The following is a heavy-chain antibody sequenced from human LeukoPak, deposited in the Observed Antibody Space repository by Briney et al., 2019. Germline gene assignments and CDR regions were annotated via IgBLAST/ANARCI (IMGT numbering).Heavy chain of an antibody. D-gene: IGHD1-26*01. CDR3: AKDIRAAYSGSFDY. J-gene: IGHJ4*02. CDR2: ISSSGRTI. CDR1: GFNFSDYY. Sequence: GGSLRLSCAASGFNFSDYYMNWIRQAPGKGLEWVSYISSSGRTINYADSVKGRFTISRDNAKNSLYLQMNSLRAEDTALYYCAKDIRAAYSGSFDYWGQGTLVTVSS. V-gene: IGHV3-11*01.